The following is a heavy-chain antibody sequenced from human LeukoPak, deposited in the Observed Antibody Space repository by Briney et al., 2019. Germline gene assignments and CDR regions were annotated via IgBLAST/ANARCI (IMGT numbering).Heavy chain of an antibody. D-gene: IGHD3-3*01. CDR1: GFSSSDYW. Sequence: GGSLRLSCAASGFSSSDYWMHWVRHAPGKGLVWVSRMNSDGTTTNYGDSVKGRFTISRDNAKNTLYLQMNSLRAEDTAVYYCAKDTKFDPWGQGTLVIVSS. V-gene: IGHV3-74*01. CDR2: MNSDGTTT. CDR3: AKDTKFDP. J-gene: IGHJ5*02.